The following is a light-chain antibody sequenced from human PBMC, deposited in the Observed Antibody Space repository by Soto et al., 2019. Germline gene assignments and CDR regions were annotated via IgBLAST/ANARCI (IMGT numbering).Light chain of an antibody. Sequence: IRLTQSPSSLSASVGDRVTISCRASQGIANFLAWYQQKPGKAPKLLIYGASTLQSGFPSRFSCRGSGTDFTLTISSLQPDDFATCYCRQLNSFPISFGPGTKVDIK. CDR2: GAS. CDR3: RQLNSFPIS. CDR1: QGIANF. V-gene: IGKV1-9*01. J-gene: IGKJ3*01.